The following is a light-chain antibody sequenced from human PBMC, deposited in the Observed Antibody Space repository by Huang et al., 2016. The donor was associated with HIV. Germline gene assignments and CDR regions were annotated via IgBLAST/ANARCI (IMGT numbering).Light chain of an antibody. CDR1: QSVNNY. Sequence: EIVLTQSPATLSLSPGERATLSCRASQSVNNYLAWYQQKPGQAPRLLIYDASNRAAGIPARFSGSGSGTYFTLTISSLEPEDFALYYCHQRSNWPRTFGQGTKVEIK. CDR3: HQRSNWPRT. J-gene: IGKJ1*01. V-gene: IGKV3-11*01. CDR2: DAS.